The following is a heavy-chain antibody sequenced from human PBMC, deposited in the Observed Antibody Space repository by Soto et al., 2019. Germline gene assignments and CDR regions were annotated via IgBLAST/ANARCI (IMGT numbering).Heavy chain of an antibody. CDR1: GYSFTSYW. CDR3: ARQEGTTPYSYGMEV. J-gene: IGHJ6*02. CDR2: IYPVDSDT. Sequence: RNLSCEGSGYSFTSYWVGWVRQMPWKGLEWMGIIYPVDSDTRYSPSFQGQVTISADKSISTAYLQWSSLKASDTAMYYCARQEGTTPYSYGMEVWGQGTKVTVSS. D-gene: IGHD1-1*01. V-gene: IGHV5-51*01.